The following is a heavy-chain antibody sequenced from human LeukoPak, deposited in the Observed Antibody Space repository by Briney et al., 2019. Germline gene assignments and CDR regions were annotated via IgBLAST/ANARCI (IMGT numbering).Heavy chain of an antibody. J-gene: IGHJ4*02. CDR3: ARTSPDCRTTTCYGV. CDR1: GDSISPYY. V-gene: IGHV4-59*01. Sequence: SETLSLTCTVSGDSISPYYWNWIRQPPGKGLEWIGYVYYTGTTNYSPSLKSRVTISLDTSKNQFPLKLRTVTAADTAMYYCARTSPDCRTTTCYGVWGQGTLVTVSS. CDR2: VYYTGTT. D-gene: IGHD2-2*01.